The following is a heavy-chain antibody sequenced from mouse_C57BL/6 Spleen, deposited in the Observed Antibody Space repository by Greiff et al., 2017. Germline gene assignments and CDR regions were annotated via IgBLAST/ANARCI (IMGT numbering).Heavy chain of an antibody. D-gene: IGHD1-1*01. CDR1: GFTFSDYY. Sequence: EVHLVESEGGLVQPGSSMKLSCTASGFTFSDYYMAWVRQGPEKGLEWVANINYDGSSTYYLDSLKSRFIISRDNAKNILYLQMSSLKSEDTATYYCAREDYYGFAYWGQGTLVTVSA. CDR2: INYDGSST. J-gene: IGHJ3*01. V-gene: IGHV5-16*01. CDR3: AREDYYGFAY.